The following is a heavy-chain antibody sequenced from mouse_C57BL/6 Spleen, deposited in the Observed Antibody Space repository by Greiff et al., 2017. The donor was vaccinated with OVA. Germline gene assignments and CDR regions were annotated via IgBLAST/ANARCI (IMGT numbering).Heavy chain of an antibody. Sequence: QVQLQQSGPELVKPGASVKISCKASGYAFSSSWMNWVKQRPGKGLEWIGRIYPGDGDTNYNGKFKGKATLTADKSSSTAYMQLSSLTAEDSAVYFCARLTTVVEGYWGQGTTLTVSS. V-gene: IGHV1-82*01. CDR1: GYAFSSSW. CDR3: ARLTTVVEGY. CDR2: IYPGDGDT. J-gene: IGHJ2*01. D-gene: IGHD1-1*01.